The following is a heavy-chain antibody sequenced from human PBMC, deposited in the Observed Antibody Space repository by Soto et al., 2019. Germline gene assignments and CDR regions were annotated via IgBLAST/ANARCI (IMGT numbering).Heavy chain of an antibody. CDR1: GFSLSTSGVG. CDR2: IYWDDDK. D-gene: IGHD6-13*01. Sequence: SGPTLVKPTPTLTLTCTFSGFSLSTSGVGVGWIRQPPGKALEWLALIYWDDDKRYSPSLKSRLTITKDTSKNQVVLTMTNMDPVDTATYYCAHRGPSSYSSSWWYYFDYWGQGTLVTVSS. CDR3: AHRGPSSYSSSWWYYFDY. J-gene: IGHJ4*02. V-gene: IGHV2-5*02.